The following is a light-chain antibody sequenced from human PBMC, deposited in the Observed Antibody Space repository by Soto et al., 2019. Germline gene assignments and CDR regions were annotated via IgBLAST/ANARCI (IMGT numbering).Light chain of an antibody. CDR3: QQTYSTPPT. CDR2: AAS. Sequence: DIQMTQSPYSLSASVGDRVTITCRASQSISDFLNWYQQKPGKAPKLLIYAASTLQSGVPSRFSGSGSGTDFTLTISSLHPEDFATYYCQQTYSTPPTFGHGTKVDIK. V-gene: IGKV1-39*01. J-gene: IGKJ1*01. CDR1: QSISDF.